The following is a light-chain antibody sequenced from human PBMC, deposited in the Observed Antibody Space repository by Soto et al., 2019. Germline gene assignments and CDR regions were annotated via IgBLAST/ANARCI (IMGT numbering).Light chain of an antibody. Sequence: EIVLTQSPGTLSLSPGERATLSCRASQSVSSSYLAWYQHKPGQAPRLLIYGATSRATGIPDRFSGSGSGTDFTLTICTLEPEDFAVYYCQQYGSSPPTFGQGTKVEIK. CDR3: QQYGSSPPT. V-gene: IGKV3-20*01. CDR1: QSVSSSY. J-gene: IGKJ2*01. CDR2: GAT.